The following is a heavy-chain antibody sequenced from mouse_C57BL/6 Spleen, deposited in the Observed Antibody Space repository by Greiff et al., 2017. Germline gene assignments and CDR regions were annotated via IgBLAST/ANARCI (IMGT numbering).Heavy chain of an antibody. CDR2: IHPNSGST. D-gene: IGHD1-1*01. Sequence: QVQLKQPGAELVKPGASVKLSCKASGYTFTSYWMHWVKQRPGQGLEWIGMIHPNSGSTNYNEKFKSKATLTVDKSSSTAYMQLSSLTSEDSAVYYCARSDGSSYVDWYFDVWGTGTTVTVSS. CDR3: ARSDGSSYVDWYFDV. CDR1: GYTFTSYW. V-gene: IGHV1-64*01. J-gene: IGHJ1*03.